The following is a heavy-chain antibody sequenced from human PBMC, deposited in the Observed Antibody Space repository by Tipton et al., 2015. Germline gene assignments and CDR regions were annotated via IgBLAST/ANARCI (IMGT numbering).Heavy chain of an antibody. Sequence: SLRLSCAASGFTFNNAWMSWVRQAPGKGLEWVAVIWYDGSNKYYADSVKGRFTISRDNSKNTLYLQMNSLRVEDTAVYYCARDLIRGDPLGGMDVWGQGTTVTVSS. CDR2: IWYDGSNK. CDR1: GFTFNNAW. V-gene: IGHV3-33*08. D-gene: IGHD3-10*01. J-gene: IGHJ6*02. CDR3: ARDLIRGDPLGGMDV.